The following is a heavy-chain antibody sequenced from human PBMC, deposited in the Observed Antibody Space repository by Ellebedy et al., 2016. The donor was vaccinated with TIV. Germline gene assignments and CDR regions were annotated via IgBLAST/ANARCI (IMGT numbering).Heavy chain of an antibody. CDR1: GYTFTGYW. CDR2: TNTNTGGT. CDR3: ARGTQITAPGTRNWLDP. J-gene: IGHJ5*02. D-gene: IGHD6-13*01. V-gene: IGHV1-2*02. Sequence: ASVKVSCKASGYTFTGYWMHWVRQAPGQGPEWMGWTNTNTGGTNYAQKFQGRVTMTRDTSISTAYMELTSLRSDDTAVYYCARGTQITAPGTRNWLDPWGQGTLVTVSS.